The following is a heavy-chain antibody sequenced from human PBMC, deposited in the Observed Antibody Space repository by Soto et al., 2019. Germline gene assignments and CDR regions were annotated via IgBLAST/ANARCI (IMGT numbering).Heavy chain of an antibody. CDR2: IYYSGST. J-gene: IGHJ1*01. V-gene: IGHV4-28*03. CDR1: GYSISSSNW. CDR3: ARAPQISGYYPDYFQH. D-gene: IGHD3-22*01. Sequence: SETLSLTCAVSGYSISSSNWWGWIRQPPGKGLEWIGYIYYSGSTYYSPSLKSRVTMSVDTSKNQFSLKLSSVTAVGTAVYYCARAPQISGYYPDYFQHWGQGTLVTVSS.